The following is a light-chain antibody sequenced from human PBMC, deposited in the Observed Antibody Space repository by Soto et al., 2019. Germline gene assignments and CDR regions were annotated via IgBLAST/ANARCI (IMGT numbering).Light chain of an antibody. CDR3: AAWDDRLSGWV. V-gene: IGLV1-47*01. J-gene: IGLJ3*02. Sequence: QSVLTQPPSASGTPGQRVTISCSGSSSNIGSNYLYWYQQLPGTAPKLLIYRNNQQPSGVPDRFSGYKSGNSASLAISGLRSEDEADYYCAAWDDRLSGWVFGGGTKVTVL. CDR2: RNN. CDR1: SSNIGSNY.